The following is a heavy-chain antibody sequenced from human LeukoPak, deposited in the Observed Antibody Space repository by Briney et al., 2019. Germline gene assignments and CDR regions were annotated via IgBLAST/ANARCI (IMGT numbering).Heavy chain of an antibody. V-gene: IGHV1-18*04. CDR3: ARNYDILTGYYPFDY. D-gene: IGHD3-9*01. J-gene: IGHJ4*02. CDR2: INAYKGNT. CDR1: RYTYTSYG. Sequence: GSVKVSCTASRYTYTSYGISWVGQAPGQGLEWMGWINAYKGNTNYAQKLQGRVTMTTDTSTSTAYMELRSLRSDDTAVYYGARNYDILTGYYPFDYWGQGTLVTVSS.